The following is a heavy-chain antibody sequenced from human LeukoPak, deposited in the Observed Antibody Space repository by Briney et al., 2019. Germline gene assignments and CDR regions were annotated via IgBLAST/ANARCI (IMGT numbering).Heavy chain of an antibody. D-gene: IGHD3-22*01. CDR3: ASLAGYYYDSSDYDWNY. J-gene: IGHJ4*02. Sequence: ASVKVSCKASGYTFTSYYMHWVRQAPGQGLEWMGWINPNSGGTNYAQKFQGRVTMTRDTSISTAYMELSRLRSDDTAVYYCASLAGYYYDSSDYDWNYWGQGTLVTVSS. V-gene: IGHV1-2*02. CDR1: GYTFTSYY. CDR2: INPNSGGT.